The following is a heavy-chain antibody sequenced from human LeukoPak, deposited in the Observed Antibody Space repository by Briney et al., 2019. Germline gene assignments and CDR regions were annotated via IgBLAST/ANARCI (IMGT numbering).Heavy chain of an antibody. J-gene: IGHJ4*02. V-gene: IGHV4-34*01. CDR2: INHSGSP. D-gene: IGHD1-14*01. Sequence: SETLSLTCTVSGGSISSYYWSWIRQPPGKGLEWIGEINHSGSPNYNPALKIRVTISVDTSRNQFSVKLSSVTAADTAVYYCARGRNLDYWGQGTLVTVSS. CDR1: GGSISSYY. CDR3: ARGRNLDY.